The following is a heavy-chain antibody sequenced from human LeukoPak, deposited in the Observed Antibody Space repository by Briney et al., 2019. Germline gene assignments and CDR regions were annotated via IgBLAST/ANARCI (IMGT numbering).Heavy chain of an antibody. V-gene: IGHV1-2*02. CDR3: ARDRRPYYDSSGYYVKFDY. CDR1: GYTFTGYY. CDR2: INPNSGGT. D-gene: IGHD3-22*01. Sequence: ASVKVSCKASGYTFTGYYMHWVRQAPGQGLEWMGWINPNSGGTNYAQKFQGRVTMTRDTSISTAYMELSRLRSEDTAVYYCARDRRPYYDSSGYYVKFDYWGQGTLVTVSS. J-gene: IGHJ4*02.